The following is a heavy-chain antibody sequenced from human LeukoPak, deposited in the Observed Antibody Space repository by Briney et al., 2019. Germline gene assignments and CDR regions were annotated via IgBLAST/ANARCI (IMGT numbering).Heavy chain of an antibody. D-gene: IGHD5-18*01. J-gene: IGHJ4*02. CDR2: ISGSGETT. CDR1: GFTFSSFH. CDR3: AKRGYTYGGHFDY. Sequence: GGSLRLSCEASGFTFSSFHMSWVRQAPGKGLEWVSAISGSGETTYYADSVKGRFIVSRDNSKNTLYVQMDSLRAEDTAVYYCAKRGYTYGGHFDYWGQGALVTVSS. V-gene: IGHV3-23*01.